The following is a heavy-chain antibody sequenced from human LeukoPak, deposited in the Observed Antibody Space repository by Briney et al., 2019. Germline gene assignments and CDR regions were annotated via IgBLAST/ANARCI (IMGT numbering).Heavy chain of an antibody. J-gene: IGHJ4*02. CDR2: ISSSSSYI. V-gene: IGHV3-21*01. Sequence: PGGSLRLSCAASGFTFSSYSMTWVRQAPGKGLEWVSSISSSSSYIYYADSVKGRFTISRDNAKNSLYLQMNSLRAEDTAVYYCASSGWGSGYPIDYWGQGTLVTVSS. CDR3: ASSGWGSGYPIDY. CDR1: GFTFSSYS. D-gene: IGHD3-22*01.